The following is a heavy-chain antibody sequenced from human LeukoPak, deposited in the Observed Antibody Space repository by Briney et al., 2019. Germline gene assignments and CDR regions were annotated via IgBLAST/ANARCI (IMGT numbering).Heavy chain of an antibody. CDR2: ISSSGSTI. D-gene: IGHD6-19*01. Sequence: GGSLRLSCAASGFTFSDYYMSWIRQAPGKGLEWVSYISSSGSTIYYADSVKGRFTISRDNAKNSLYLQMNSLRAEDTAVYYCARDLGTSGWARRTFEYWGQGTLVTVSS. J-gene: IGHJ4*02. CDR3: ARDLGTSGWARRTFEY. CDR1: GFTFSDYY. V-gene: IGHV3-11*01.